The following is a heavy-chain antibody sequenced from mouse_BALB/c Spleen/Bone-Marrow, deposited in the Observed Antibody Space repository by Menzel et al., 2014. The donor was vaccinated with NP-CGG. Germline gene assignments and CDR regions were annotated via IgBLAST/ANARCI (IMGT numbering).Heavy chain of an antibody. CDR2: IYPGDGDT. J-gene: IGHJ4*01. CDR1: GYAFSSYW. V-gene: IGHV1-80*01. Sequence: VKLMESGAELVRPGSSVKISCKASGYAFSSYWMNWVKQRPGQGLEWIGQIYPGDGDTNYNGKFKGKATLTADKSSSTAYMQLSSLTSEDSAVYFCARGDGNYPFYAMDYWGQGISVTVSS. CDR3: ARGDGNYPFYAMDY. D-gene: IGHD2-1*01.